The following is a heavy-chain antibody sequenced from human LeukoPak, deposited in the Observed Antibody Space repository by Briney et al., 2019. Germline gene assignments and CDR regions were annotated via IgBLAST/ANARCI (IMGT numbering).Heavy chain of an antibody. CDR2: ISWNSGNI. CDR3: AKGGIHRGYYYYYMDV. CDR1: GFTFDDYG. D-gene: IGHD6-13*01. J-gene: IGHJ6*03. Sequence: PGGSLRLSCAASGFTFDDYGMSWVRQAPGKGLEWVSGISWNSGNIGYADSVKGRFTISRDNAKNSLYLQMNSLRAEDTALYYCAKGGIHRGYYYYYMDVWGKGTTVTISS. V-gene: IGHV3-9*01.